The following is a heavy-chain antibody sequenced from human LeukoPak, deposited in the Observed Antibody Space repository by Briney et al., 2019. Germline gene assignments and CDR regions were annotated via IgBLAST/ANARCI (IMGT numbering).Heavy chain of an antibody. J-gene: IGHJ6*04. D-gene: IGHD3-10*02. CDR3: AELGITMIGGV. CDR1: GLTFSSYV. V-gene: IGHV3-23*01. CDR2: FITADGST. Sequence: GGSLRLSCAASGLTFSSYVMSWVRQAPAKGLEWVSGFITADGSTYYADSVKGRFTISRDNAKNSLYLQMNSLRAEDTAVYYCAELGITMIGGVWGKGTTVTISS.